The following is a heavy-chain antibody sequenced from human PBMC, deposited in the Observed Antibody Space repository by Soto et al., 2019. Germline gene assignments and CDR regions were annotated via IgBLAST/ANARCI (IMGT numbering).Heavy chain of an antibody. CDR1: GYTFTSYG. J-gene: IGHJ4*02. Sequence: ASVKVSCKASGYTFTSYGISWVRQAPGQGLEWMGWISAYNGNTNYAQKLQGRVTMTTDTSTSTAYMELRSLRSDDTAVYYCAREVGYDSSGETMYYFDYWGQGTLVTVSS. CDR3: AREVGYDSSGETMYYFDY. D-gene: IGHD3-22*01. CDR2: ISAYNGNT. V-gene: IGHV1-18*01.